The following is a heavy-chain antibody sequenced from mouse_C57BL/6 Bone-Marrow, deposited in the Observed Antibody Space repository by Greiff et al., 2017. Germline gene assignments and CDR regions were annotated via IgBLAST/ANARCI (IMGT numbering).Heavy chain of an antibody. J-gene: IGHJ4*01. CDR3: ARSGITTGRVYYYAMDY. V-gene: IGHV3-8*01. Sequence: DVKLQESGPGLAKPSQTLSLTCSVTGYSITSDYWNWIRKFPGNKLEYMGYISYSGSTYYNPSLKSRISITRDTSKNQYYLQLNSVTTEDTATYYCARSGITTGRVYYYAMDYWGQGTSVTVSS. CDR1: GYSITSDY. CDR2: ISYSGST. D-gene: IGHD2-4*01.